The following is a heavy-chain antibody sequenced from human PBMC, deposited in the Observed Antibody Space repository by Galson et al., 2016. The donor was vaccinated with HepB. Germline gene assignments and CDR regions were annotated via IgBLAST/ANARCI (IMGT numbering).Heavy chain of an antibody. V-gene: IGHV5-51*01. CDR1: GYKFTNYW. CDR3: ARSIQLWPDY. J-gene: IGHJ4*02. D-gene: IGHD5-18*01. Sequence: QSGAEVKKPGESLKISCKGSGYKFTNYWIAWVRQMPGKGLEWMGIIYCGDSDTRYSPSFQGHVTISADESISTAYLQWSSLKASDTAMYYCARSIQLWPDYWGQGSLVTVSS. CDR2: IYCGDSDT.